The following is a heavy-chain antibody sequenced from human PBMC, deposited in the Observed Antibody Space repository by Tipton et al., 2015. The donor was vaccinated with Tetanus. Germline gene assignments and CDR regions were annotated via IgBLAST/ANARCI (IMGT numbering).Heavy chain of an antibody. CDR1: GFIFSSYT. CDR3: ARDIVSGHHVFDC. Sequence: AVSGFIFSSYTMNWVRQAPGKGLEWVSSISSTSTYIYYADSLKGRFTISRDNAKNSLYLQMNSLRAEDTAVYYCARDIVSGHHVFDCWGRGILVTVSS. CDR2: ISSTSTYI. J-gene: IGHJ4*02. V-gene: IGHV3-21*01. D-gene: IGHD2-15*01.